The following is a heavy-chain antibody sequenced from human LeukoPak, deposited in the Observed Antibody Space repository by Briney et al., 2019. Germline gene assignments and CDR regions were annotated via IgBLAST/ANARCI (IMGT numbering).Heavy chain of an antibody. CDR1: GFTVSNNY. D-gene: IGHD2-15*01. CDR2: IYSGGNT. Sequence: GGSLRLSCAASGFTVSNNYMSWVRQAPGKGLEWVSVIYSGGNTYYADSVKGRFTISRDNSKNTLYLQMNSLRAEDTAVYYCAREVVSIPSYFESWGQGTRVTVSS. V-gene: IGHV3-53*01. J-gene: IGHJ4*02. CDR3: AREVVSIPSYFES.